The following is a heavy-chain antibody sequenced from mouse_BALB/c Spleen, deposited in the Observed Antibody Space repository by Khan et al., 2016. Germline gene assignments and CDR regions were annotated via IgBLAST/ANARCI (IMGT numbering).Heavy chain of an antibody. CDR2: IYPGDGDT. J-gene: IGHJ4*01. D-gene: IGHD2-4*01. V-gene: IGHV1-87*01. CDR3: ERYDYDYCDMDY. CDR1: GYTFTSYW. Sequence: QVQLLQSGAELARPGASVKLSCKASGYTFTSYWMQWVKQRPGQGLEWIGAIYPGDGDTRYTQKFKGKATLTAAKSSSSAYMQLSSLASEDSAVYYCERYDYDYCDMDYCGQGTSVTVSS.